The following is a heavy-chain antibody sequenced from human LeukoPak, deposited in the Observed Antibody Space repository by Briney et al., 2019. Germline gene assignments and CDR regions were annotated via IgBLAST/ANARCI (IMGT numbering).Heavy chain of an antibody. CDR2: ISSSGSTI. V-gene: IGHV3-48*03. D-gene: IGHD3-22*01. CDR1: GFTFSTSA. CDR3: ARTVVVKVYNWFDP. J-gene: IGHJ5*02. Sequence: GGSLRLSCEVFGFTFSTSAMSWVRQAPGKGLEWVSYISSSGSTIYYADSVKGRFTISRDNAKNSLYLQMNSPRAEDTAVYYCARTVVVKVYNWFDPWGQGTLVTVSS.